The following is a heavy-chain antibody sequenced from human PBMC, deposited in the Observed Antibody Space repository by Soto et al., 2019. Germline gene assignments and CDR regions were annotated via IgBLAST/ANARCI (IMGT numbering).Heavy chain of an antibody. Sequence: SETLSLTCAVYGGSFSGYYWSWIRQPPGKGLEWIGEIFHGGSTNYSPSLKSRVTVSVDTSKNQFSLELSSVTAADTAVYYCARPHYDSNTFYYYFDYWGQGTLVTVSS. J-gene: IGHJ4*02. D-gene: IGHD3-22*01. CDR3: ARPHYDSNTFYYYFDY. CDR1: GGSFSGYY. V-gene: IGHV4-34*12. CDR2: IFHGGST.